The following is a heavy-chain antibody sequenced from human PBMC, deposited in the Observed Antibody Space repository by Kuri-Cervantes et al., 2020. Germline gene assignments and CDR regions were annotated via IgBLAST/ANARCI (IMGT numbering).Heavy chain of an antibody. V-gene: IGHV4-30-4*08. CDR1: GGSISSGDYY. D-gene: IGHD6-13*01. CDR3: ARNVAAAGSDAFDI. J-gene: IGHJ3*02. CDR2: IYYSGST. Sequence: SETLSLTCTVSGGSISSGDYYWSWIRQPPGKGLEWIGYIYYSGSTYYNPSLKSRVTISVDTSKNQFSLKLSSVTAADTAVYYCARNVAAAGSDAFDIWGQGTMVTVSS.